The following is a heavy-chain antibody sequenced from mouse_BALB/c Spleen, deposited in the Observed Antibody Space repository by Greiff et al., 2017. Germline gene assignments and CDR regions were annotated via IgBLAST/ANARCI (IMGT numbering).Heavy chain of an antibody. Sequence: EVKLVESGGGLVQPGGSRKLSCAASGFTFSSFGMHWVRQAPEKGLEWVAYISSGSSTIYYADTVKGRFTISRDNPKNTLFLQMTSLRSEDTAMYYCAVTTATGYAMDYWGQGTSVTVSS. V-gene: IGHV5-17*02. CDR2: ISSGSSTI. CDR1: GFTFSSFG. J-gene: IGHJ4*01. D-gene: IGHD1-2*01. CDR3: AVTTATGYAMDY.